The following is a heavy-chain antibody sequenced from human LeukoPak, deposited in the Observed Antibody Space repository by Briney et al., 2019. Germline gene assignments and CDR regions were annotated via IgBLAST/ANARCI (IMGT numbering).Heavy chain of an antibody. CDR2: ISYDGSNK. D-gene: IGHD3-22*01. Sequence: GGSLRLSCAASGFTFSSFGMHWVRQAPGKGLEWVAVISYDGSNKYYADSVKGRFTISRDNSKNTLYLQMNSLRAEDTAVYYCAKVATYYYDSSGYYFDYWGQGTLVTVSS. J-gene: IGHJ4*02. CDR1: GFTFSSFG. V-gene: IGHV3-30*18. CDR3: AKVATYYYDSSGYYFDY.